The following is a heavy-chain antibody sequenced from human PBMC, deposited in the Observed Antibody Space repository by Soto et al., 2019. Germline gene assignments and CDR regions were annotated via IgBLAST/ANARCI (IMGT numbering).Heavy chain of an antibody. Sequence: SETLPLTCTVSGGSISRNYWTWIRQSPGKGLEWIGHIYYSGSTNYNPSLKSRVTISVDTSKNQFSLKLSSVTAADTAVYYCARQVITFGGVIVRMGYNWFDPWGQGTLVTVSS. J-gene: IGHJ5*02. D-gene: IGHD3-16*02. V-gene: IGHV4-59*08. CDR3: ARQVITFGGVIVRMGYNWFDP. CDR2: IYYSGST. CDR1: GGSISRNY.